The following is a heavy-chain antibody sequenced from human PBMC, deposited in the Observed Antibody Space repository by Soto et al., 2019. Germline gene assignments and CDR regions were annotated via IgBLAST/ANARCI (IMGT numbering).Heavy chain of an antibody. J-gene: IGHJ6*02. CDR1: GGSISSGGYY. V-gene: IGHV4-31*03. CDR2: IYYSGST. Sequence: SETLSLTCTVSGGSISSGGYYWSWIRQHPGKGLEWIGYIYYSGSTYYNPSLKSRVTISVDTSKNQFSLKLSSVTAADTAVYYCAREGSGYEAPDYYYGMDVWGQGTTVTVSS. CDR3: AREGSGYEAPDYYYGMDV. D-gene: IGHD5-12*01.